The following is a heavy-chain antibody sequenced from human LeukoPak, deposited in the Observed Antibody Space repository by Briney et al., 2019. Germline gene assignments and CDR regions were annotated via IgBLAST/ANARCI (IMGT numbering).Heavy chain of an antibody. CDR3: ARRNSGWPFDW. D-gene: IGHD6-19*01. CDR1: GGSISSSSHY. J-gene: IGHJ4*02. CDR2: IFSSGTT. Sequence: SETLSLTCSVSGGSISSSSHYWGWIRQPSGKGLEWIGHIFSSGTTYYNPSLQSRVTISADTSRNQFSLKVNSVSAADTAVYYCARRNSGWPFDWWGPGSLVTVSS. V-gene: IGHV4-39*01.